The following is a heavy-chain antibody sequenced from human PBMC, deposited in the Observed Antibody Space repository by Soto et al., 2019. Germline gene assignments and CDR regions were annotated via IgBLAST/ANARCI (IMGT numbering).Heavy chain of an antibody. V-gene: IGHV1-69*02. CDR1: GGTFSSYS. CDR3: ARGGAVVVPGAVDRHNWFDP. D-gene: IGHD2-2*01. J-gene: IGHJ5*02. Sequence: QVQLVQSGAEVKKPGSSVKVSSDASGGTFSSYSFSWVRQAPGQGLEWMGRVIPILGMANYAQKFQGRVTITADKSTSTVYMMLSSLRSEDTAVYYCARGGAVVVPGAVDRHNWFDPWGQGTLVTVSS. CDR2: VIPILGMA.